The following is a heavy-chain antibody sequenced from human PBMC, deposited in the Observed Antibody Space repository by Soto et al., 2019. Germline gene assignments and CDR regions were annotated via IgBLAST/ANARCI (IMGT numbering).Heavy chain of an antibody. CDR3: ARGRLRRSWFDP. CDR2: ISASGTKS. CDR1: GFTFSDYF. D-gene: IGHD5-12*01. V-gene: IGHV3-11*01. Sequence: QVQLVESGGGVVKPGGSLRLSCAASGFTFSDYFLSWMRQAPGKGLEWVSYISASGTKSYHAEFVKGRFTISRDNARNSLYLQMDGLRAEDTAVYFCARGRLRRSWFDPWGQGTLVTVSS. J-gene: IGHJ5*02.